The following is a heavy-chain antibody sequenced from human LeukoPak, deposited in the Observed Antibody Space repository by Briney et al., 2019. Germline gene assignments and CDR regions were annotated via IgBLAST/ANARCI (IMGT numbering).Heavy chain of an antibody. V-gene: IGHV1-69*01. D-gene: IGHD3-22*01. CDR2: TIPIFGTA. CDR3: ARDRRHYYDSTGLHLDY. Sequence: VASVKVSCKASGGTFSTYAISWVRQAPGQGLEWVGGTIPIFGTADYEQKVQVRVTITADESTTTAYMELSSMRSEDTAVYYCARDRRHYYDSTGLHLDYWGQGTLVTVSS. J-gene: IGHJ4*02. CDR1: GGTFSTYA.